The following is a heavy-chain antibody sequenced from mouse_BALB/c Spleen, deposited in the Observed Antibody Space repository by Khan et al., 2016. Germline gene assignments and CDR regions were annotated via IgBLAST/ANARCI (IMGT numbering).Heavy chain of an antibody. D-gene: IGHD1-1*02. Sequence: PLPASGPGLVRPSQSLSLTCTVTGYSITSDYAWNWIRQFPGNRLEWMGYISFSGGTRYNPSLKSRISITRDISKNQFFLQLNSVTTEDTATYYCGSRTYYVGRYYFDYWGRGTTLTVSS. CDR1: GYSITSDYA. CDR2: ISFSGGT. CDR3: GSRTYYVGRYYFDY. J-gene: IGHJ2*01. V-gene: IGHV3-2*02.